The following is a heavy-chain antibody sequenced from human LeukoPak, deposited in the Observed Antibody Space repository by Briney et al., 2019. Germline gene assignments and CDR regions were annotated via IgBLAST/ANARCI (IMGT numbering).Heavy chain of an antibody. V-gene: IGHV3-23*01. J-gene: IGHJ4*02. CDR2: ISGSNDNT. Sequence: GGSLRLSRAASGFTFNNYAMTWVRQAPGKGLEWVSTISGSNDNTYYADSVKGRFTISRDNSKSTLYLQMNSLRADDTALYYCANDFDYWGQGTLVTVSS. CDR1: GFTFNNYA. CDR3: ANDFDY.